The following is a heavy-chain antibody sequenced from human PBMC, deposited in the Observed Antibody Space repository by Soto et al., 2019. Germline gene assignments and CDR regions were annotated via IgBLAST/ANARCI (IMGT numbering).Heavy chain of an antibody. V-gene: IGHV2-5*02. CDR2: IYWDDDK. Sequence: QITLKESGPTLEKPTQTLTLTCTFSGFSLSTSGVGVGWIRQPPGKALEWLALIYWDDDKRYSPSLKSRLTITKNTSKNQVVLTMTNMDPVDTATYYCAHRGYSSSWYGSGFDPWGQGTLVTVSS. J-gene: IGHJ5*02. CDR3: AHRGYSSSWYGSGFDP. D-gene: IGHD6-13*01. CDR1: GFSLSTSGVG.